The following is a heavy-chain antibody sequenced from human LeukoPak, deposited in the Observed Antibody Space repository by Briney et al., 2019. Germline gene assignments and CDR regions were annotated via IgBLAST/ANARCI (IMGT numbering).Heavy chain of an antibody. CDR1: GFTFSSYG. Sequence: TGGSLRLYCAASGFTFSSYGMHWVRQAPGKGLEWVEVIWYDGSKKYYADSVKGRFTISRDNSKNTLYLQMNSMRAEDTAVYYCAREAHYYGSGSYYNQFDYWGQGTLVTVSS. J-gene: IGHJ4*02. CDR3: AREAHYYGSGSYYNQFDY. V-gene: IGHV3-33*01. D-gene: IGHD3-10*01. CDR2: IWYDGSKK.